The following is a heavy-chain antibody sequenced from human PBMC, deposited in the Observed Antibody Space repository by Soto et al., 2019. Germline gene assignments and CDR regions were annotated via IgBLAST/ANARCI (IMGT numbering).Heavy chain of an antibody. CDR3: ARHMEGCTNGVCYMWFDP. J-gene: IGHJ5*02. D-gene: IGHD2-8*01. Sequence: SETLSLTCAVYGGSFSGYYWSWIRQPPGKGLEWIGNIYYSGSTNYNPSLKSRATISVDTSKNQFSLTLSSVTAADTAVYYCARHMEGCTNGVCYMWFDPWGQGTLVTVSS. V-gene: IGHV4-34*11. CDR2: IYYSGST. CDR1: GGSFSGYY.